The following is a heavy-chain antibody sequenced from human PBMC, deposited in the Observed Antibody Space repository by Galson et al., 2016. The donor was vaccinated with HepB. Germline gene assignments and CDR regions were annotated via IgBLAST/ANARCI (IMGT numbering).Heavy chain of an antibody. D-gene: IGHD1-26*01. CDR2: INTDGSST. J-gene: IGHJ4*02. CDR1: GFTFSTYW. Sequence: SLRLSCAASGFTFSTYWMHWVRQAPGKGLVWVSRINTDGSSTSYADSVKGRFTISRDNAKNTLYLQMNSLRAEDTAVYYCARGGSRPIDYWDQGTLVTVSS. CDR3: ARGGSRPIDY. V-gene: IGHV3-74*01.